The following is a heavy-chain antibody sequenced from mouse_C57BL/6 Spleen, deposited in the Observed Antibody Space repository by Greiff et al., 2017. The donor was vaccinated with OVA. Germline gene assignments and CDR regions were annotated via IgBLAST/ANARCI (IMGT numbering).Heavy chain of an antibody. D-gene: IGHD2-4*01. Sequence: VQLQQPGAELVKPGASVKLSCKASGYTFTSYWMQWVKQRPGQGLEWIGEIDPSDSYTNYNQKFKGKATLTVDTSSSTAYMQLSSLTSEDSAVYYCARSGGYDYDFDYWGKGTTLTVSS. CDR2: IDPSDSYT. V-gene: IGHV1-50*01. CDR1: GYTFTSYW. CDR3: ARSGGYDYDFDY. J-gene: IGHJ2*01.